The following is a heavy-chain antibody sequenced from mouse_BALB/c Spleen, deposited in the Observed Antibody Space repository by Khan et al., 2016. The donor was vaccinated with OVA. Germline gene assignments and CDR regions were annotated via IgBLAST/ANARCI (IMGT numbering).Heavy chain of an antibody. Sequence: EVQLQQSGPDLVKPGASVKISCKASGYSFTLYYMSWVKQSPGKSLEWIGRINPTTDNINYNQEFKGRAILTVDKSSNTAYMELSSLKSEDSAVYFCARVYGFFASWGQGTLVTVSA. J-gene: IGHJ3*01. CDR1: GYSFTLYY. CDR3: ARVYGFFAS. D-gene: IGHD1-2*01. CDR2: INPTTDNI. V-gene: IGHV1-42*01.